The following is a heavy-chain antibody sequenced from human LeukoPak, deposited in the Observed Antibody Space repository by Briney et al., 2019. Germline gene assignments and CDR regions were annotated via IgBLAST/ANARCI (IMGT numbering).Heavy chain of an antibody. J-gene: IGHJ4*02. CDR2: ISSHSSYI. Sequence: PGGSLRLSCAASGFTFHSCGMNWVRQAPGKGLEWVSSISSHSSYINYADSVKGRFTISRDNAKNSLFLQMNSLRAEDTAVYYCARGPSGYHNTGGQGTLVTVSS. CDR1: GFTFHSCG. V-gene: IGHV3-21*01. D-gene: IGHD5-12*01. CDR3: ARGPSGYHNT.